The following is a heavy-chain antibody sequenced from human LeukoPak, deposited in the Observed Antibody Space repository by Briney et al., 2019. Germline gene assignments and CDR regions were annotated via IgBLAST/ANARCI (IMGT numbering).Heavy chain of an antibody. D-gene: IGHD6-19*01. CDR2: INPNSGGT. J-gene: IGHJ4*02. V-gene: IGHV1-2*06. Sequence: ASVKVSCKASGGTFSSYAISWVRQAPGQGLEWMGRINPNSGGTNYAQKFQGRVTMTRDTSISTAYMELSRLRSDDTAVYYCARDRGSYSSGWYYFDYWGQGTLVTVSS. CDR1: GGTFSSYA. CDR3: ARDRGSYSSGWYYFDY.